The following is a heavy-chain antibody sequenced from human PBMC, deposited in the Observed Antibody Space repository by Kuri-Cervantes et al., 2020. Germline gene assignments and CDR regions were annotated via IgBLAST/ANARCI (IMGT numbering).Heavy chain of an antibody. CDR2: IYYSGST. CDR1: GGSISSSSYY. V-gene: IGHV4-31*03. J-gene: IGHJ5*02. D-gene: IGHD3-22*01. CDR3: AGNYYYDSRGFYYEVWWFDP. Sequence: SETLSLTSTVSGGSISSSSYYWSLIRQHPGKRLEWIGYIYYSGSTYYNPSLKSRVTISVDTSKNQFSLKLSSVTAADTAVYYCAGNYYYDSRGFYYEVWWFDPCGQGTLVTVSS.